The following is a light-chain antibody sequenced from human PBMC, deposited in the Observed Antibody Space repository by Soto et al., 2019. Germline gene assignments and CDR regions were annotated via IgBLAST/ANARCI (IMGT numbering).Light chain of an antibody. CDR2: GVR. Sequence: QSVLTQPTSVSVSPRQSITISFTGNSNDIVSYAYDSWYQQHPGKAPRLLIHGVRNRPSGISSRFSASKSGLTASLTISGLQAEDEADYYCSSFTTSRFYVFGPGTKVTVL. CDR3: SSFTTSRFYV. V-gene: IGLV2-14*01. CDR1: SNDIVSYAY. J-gene: IGLJ1*01.